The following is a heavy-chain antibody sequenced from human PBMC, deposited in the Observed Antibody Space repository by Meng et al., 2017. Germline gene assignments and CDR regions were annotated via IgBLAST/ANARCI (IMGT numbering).Heavy chain of an antibody. J-gene: IGHJ4*02. Sequence: GESLKISCAASGFTFSDFEMNWVRQAPGKGLEWVSYISSSGSTIYYADSVKGRFTISRDNAKNSLYLQMNSLRAEDTAVYYCARARGSIAAAGTGIYYFDYWGQGTLVTVSS. D-gene: IGHD6-13*01. V-gene: IGHV3-48*03. CDR1: GFTFSDFE. CDR3: ARARGSIAAAGTGIYYFDY. CDR2: ISSSGSTI.